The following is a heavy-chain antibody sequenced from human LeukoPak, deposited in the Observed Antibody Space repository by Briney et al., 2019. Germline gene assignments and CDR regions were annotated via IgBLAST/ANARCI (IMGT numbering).Heavy chain of an antibody. V-gene: IGHV4-39*01. Sequence: SETLSLTCTVSGGSISSSSYYWGWIRQPPGTGLEWIGSIYYSGSTYYNPSLKSRVTISVDTSKNQFSLKLSSVTAADTAVYYCARQPPGFFDYWGQGTLVTVSS. J-gene: IGHJ4*02. CDR2: IYYSGST. CDR3: ARQPPGFFDY. D-gene: IGHD3-10*01. CDR1: GGSISSSSYY.